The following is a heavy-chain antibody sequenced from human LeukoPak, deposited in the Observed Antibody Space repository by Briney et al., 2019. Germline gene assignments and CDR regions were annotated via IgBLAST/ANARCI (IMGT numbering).Heavy chain of an antibody. CDR2: ISAYNGNT. J-gene: IGHJ6*02. CDR1: GYTFTSSG. V-gene: IGHV1-18*01. Sequence: ASVKVSCKASGYTFTSSGISWVRQAPGQGLECMGWISAYNGNTNNAQKLQGRVTMTTDTSTSTAYMELRSLRSDDTAVYYCARVGLIAADYYGMDVWGQGTTVTVSS. CDR3: ARVGLIAADYYGMDV. D-gene: IGHD6-25*01.